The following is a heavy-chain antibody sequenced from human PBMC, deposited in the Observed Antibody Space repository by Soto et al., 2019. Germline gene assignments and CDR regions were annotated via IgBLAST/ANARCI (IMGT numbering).Heavy chain of an antibody. D-gene: IGHD3-9*01. Sequence: SETLSLTCAVYGGSFSGYYWSWIRQPPGKGLEWIGEINHSGSTNYNPSHKSRVTISVDTSKNQFSLKLSSVTAADTAVYYCAREVFCLGDAGGKGTTVTVSS. CDR1: GGSFSGYY. CDR3: AREVFCLGDA. CDR2: INHSGST. V-gene: IGHV4-34*01. J-gene: IGHJ6*04.